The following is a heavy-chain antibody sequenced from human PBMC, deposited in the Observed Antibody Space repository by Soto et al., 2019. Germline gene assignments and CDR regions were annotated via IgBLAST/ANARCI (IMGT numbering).Heavy chain of an antibody. J-gene: IGHJ3*02. CDR3: ARDRADTAMADAFDI. CDR1: GFTFSSYG. V-gene: IGHV3-33*01. CDR2: IWYDGSNK. Sequence: GGSLRLSCAASGFTFSSYGMHWVRQAPGKGLEWVAVIWYDGSNKYYADSVKGRFTISRDNSKNTLYLQMNSLRAEDTAVYCCARDRADTAMADAFDIWGQGTMVTVSS. D-gene: IGHD5-18*01.